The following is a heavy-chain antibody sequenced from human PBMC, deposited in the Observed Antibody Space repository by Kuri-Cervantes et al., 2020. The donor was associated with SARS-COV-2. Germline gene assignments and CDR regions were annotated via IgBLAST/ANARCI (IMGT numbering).Heavy chain of an antibody. D-gene: IGHD3-22*01. Sequence: GGSLRLSCAASGFTFSTYSMNWVRQAPGKGLEWVSSISSDSSYIHYADSVKGRFTISRDNAKNSLYLQMNSLRAEDTAVYYCASDLYDSSGYYFGTDYWGQGTLVTVSS. CDR3: ASDLYDSSGYYFGTDY. CDR2: ISSDSSYI. J-gene: IGHJ4*02. CDR1: GFTFSTYS. V-gene: IGHV3-21*01.